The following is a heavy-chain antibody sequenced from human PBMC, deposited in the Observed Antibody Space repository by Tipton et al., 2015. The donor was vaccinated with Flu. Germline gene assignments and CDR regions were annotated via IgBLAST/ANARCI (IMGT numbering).Heavy chain of an antibody. CDR2: INQDGSEK. CDR3: AREEGHYYDTSGFFDY. Sequence: SGFTFSTFWMSWVRQAPGKGLEWVANINQDGSEKYYVDSVKSRFTISRDKAKNSLYLQMNSLRAEDTSVYYCAREEGHYYDTSGFFDYWGQGTLVTGSS. CDR1: GFTFSTFW. J-gene: IGHJ4*02. D-gene: IGHD3-22*01. V-gene: IGHV3-7*01.